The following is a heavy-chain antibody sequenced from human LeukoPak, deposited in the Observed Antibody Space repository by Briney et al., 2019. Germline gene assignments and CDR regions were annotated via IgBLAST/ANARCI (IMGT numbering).Heavy chain of an antibody. V-gene: IGHV4-59*01. CDR1: GGSISSYY. D-gene: IGHD6-13*01. CDR3: ARAGASSSWYLFYYYMDV. J-gene: IGHJ6*03. CDR2: IYYSGST. Sequence: PSETLSLTCTVSGGSISSYYWSWIRQPPGKGLEWIGYIYYSGSTNYNPSLKSRVTISVDTSKNQFSLKLSSVTAADTAVYYCARAGASSSWYLFYYYMDVWGKGTTVTVSS.